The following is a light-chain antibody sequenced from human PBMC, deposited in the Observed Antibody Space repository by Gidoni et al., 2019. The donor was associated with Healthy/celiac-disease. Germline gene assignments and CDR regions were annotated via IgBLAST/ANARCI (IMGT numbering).Light chain of an antibody. Sequence: SYELTQPPSVSVSPGQTASITCSGDKLGDKYACWYQQKPGQSPVLVIYQDSKRPSGTPERFSGSNSGNTATLTISGTQAMDEADYYCQAWDSIHVVFGGGTKLTVL. V-gene: IGLV3-1*01. J-gene: IGLJ2*01. CDR3: QAWDSIHVV. CDR2: QDS. CDR1: KLGDKY.